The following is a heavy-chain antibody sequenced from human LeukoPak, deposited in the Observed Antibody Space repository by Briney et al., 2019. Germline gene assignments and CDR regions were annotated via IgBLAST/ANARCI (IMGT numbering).Heavy chain of an antibody. CDR3: ARTCSSSSCYMVH. V-gene: IGHV1-18*01. Sequence: ASVKVSCKASGYTFANFGISWVRQAPGQGLEWMGWISVYNGNTNYAQNLQGRVTLTTDTSTSTAYMELRSLRSDDTALYYCARTCSSSSCYMVHWGQGTLVTVSS. J-gene: IGHJ4*02. CDR1: GYTFANFG. CDR2: ISVYNGNT. D-gene: IGHD2-2*02.